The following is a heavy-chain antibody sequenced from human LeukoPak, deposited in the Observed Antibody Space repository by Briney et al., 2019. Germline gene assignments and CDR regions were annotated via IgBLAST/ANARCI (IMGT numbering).Heavy chain of an antibody. CDR3: ARVRRCSGGSCYPDYYYYYMDV. J-gene: IGHJ6*03. CDR1: GFTFSSYG. V-gene: IGHV3-7*01. D-gene: IGHD2-15*01. CDR2: IKQDGSEK. Sequence: GGSLRLFCAASGFTFSSYGLSWVRQAPGKGLEWVANIKQDGSEKYYVDSVKGRFTISRDNAKNSLYLQMNSLRAEDTAVYYCARVRRCSGGSCYPDYYYYYMDVWGKGTTVTVSS.